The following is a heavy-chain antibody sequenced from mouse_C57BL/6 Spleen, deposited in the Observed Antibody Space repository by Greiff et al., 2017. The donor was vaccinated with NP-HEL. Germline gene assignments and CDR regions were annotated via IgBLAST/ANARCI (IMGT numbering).Heavy chain of an antibody. J-gene: IGHJ4*01. CDR2: INPSSGYT. Sequence: VKLVESGAELARPGASVKMSCKASGYTFTSYTMHWVKQRPGQGLEWIGYINPSSGYTKYNQKFKDKATLTADKSSSTAYMQLSSLTSEDSAVYYCARFDGYYAMDYWGQGTSVTVSS. D-gene: IGHD2-3*01. CDR1: GYTFTSYT. CDR3: ARFDGYYAMDY. V-gene: IGHV1-4*01.